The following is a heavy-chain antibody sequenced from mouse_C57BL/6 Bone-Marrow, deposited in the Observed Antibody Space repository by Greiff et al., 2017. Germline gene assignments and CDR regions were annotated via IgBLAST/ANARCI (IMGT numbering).Heavy chain of an antibody. Sequence: VKLMESGAELARPGASVKMSCKASGYTFTSYTLHWVKPRPGQGLEWIGYINPSSVYTKYNQKFKDKATLTSYKSSSKAYMPLSSLTSEDYAVYYCARWRWYYVDYWGQGTTLTVSS. D-gene: IGHD2-3*01. CDR1: GYTFTSYT. J-gene: IGHJ2*01. CDR2: INPSSVYT. V-gene: IGHV1-4*01. CDR3: ARWRWYYVDY.